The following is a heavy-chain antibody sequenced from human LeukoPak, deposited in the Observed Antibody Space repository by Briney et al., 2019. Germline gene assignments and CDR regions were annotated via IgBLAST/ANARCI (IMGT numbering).Heavy chain of an antibody. CDR2: INPSGGST. Sequence: ASVKVSCKASGYTFTSYYMHWVRQAPGQGLEWMGIINPSGGSTSYAQKFQGRVTMTRDTSTSTVYMELSSLRSEDTAVYYCARSVTTHLSYYYYYMDVWGKGTTVTISS. J-gene: IGHJ6*03. CDR3: ARSVTTHLSYYYYYMDV. V-gene: IGHV1-46*01. CDR1: GYTFTSYY. D-gene: IGHD4-17*01.